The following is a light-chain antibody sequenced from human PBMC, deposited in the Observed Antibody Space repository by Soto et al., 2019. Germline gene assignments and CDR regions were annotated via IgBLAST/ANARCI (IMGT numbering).Light chain of an antibody. CDR1: QSVSSSY. Sequence: EIVLTQSPGTLSLSPGERATLACRASQSVSSSYLAWYQQKPGQAPRLLFYGASSRATGIPDRFSGSGSGTDFTLTINRLEPEDFAVYYCQQEDSSVEITFGQGTRLEIK. V-gene: IGKV3-20*01. CDR3: QQEDSSVEIT. J-gene: IGKJ5*01. CDR2: GAS.